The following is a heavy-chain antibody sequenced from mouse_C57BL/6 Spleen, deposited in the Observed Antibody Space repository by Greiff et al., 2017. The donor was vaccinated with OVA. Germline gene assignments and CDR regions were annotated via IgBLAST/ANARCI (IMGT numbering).Heavy chain of an antibody. CDR3: ARVDYDVGDAMDY. CDR2: INYDGSST. Sequence: DVQLVESEGGLVQPGSSMKLSCTASGFTFSDYYMAWVRQVPEKGLEWVANINYDGSSTYYLDSLKSRFIISRDNAKNILYLQMSSLKSEDTATYYCARVDYDVGDAMDYWGQGTSVTVSS. V-gene: IGHV5-16*01. D-gene: IGHD2-4*01. J-gene: IGHJ4*01. CDR1: GFTFSDYY.